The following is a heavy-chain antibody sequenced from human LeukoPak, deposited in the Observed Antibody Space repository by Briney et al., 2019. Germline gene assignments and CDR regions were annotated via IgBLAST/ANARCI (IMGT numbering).Heavy chain of an antibody. J-gene: IGHJ4*02. V-gene: IGHV4-59*12. CDR3: ARDPHSGNALTDY. Sequence: SETLSLTCTVSGGSISGYYWSWVRQPPGKGLEWIGEIYQSGSTNYSPSLKSRVTISVDKSKNQVSLKLSSVTAADTAVYYCARDPHSGNALTDYWGQGTLVTVSS. D-gene: IGHD5-12*01. CDR1: GGSISGYY. CDR2: IYQSGST.